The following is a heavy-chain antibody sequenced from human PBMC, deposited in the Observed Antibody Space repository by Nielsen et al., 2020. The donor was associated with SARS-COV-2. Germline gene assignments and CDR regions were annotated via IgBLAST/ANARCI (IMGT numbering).Heavy chain of an antibody. J-gene: IGHJ1*01. CDR3: ARDMIAVAGNYFQH. V-gene: IGHV3-30-3*01. CDR2: ISYDGSNK. Sequence: GESLKISCAASGFTFSSYAMHWVRQAPGKGLEWVAVISYDGSNKYYADSVKGRFTISRDNSKNTLYLQMNSLRAEDTAVYYCARDMIAVAGNYFQHWGQGTRVTVSS. D-gene: IGHD6-19*01. CDR1: GFTFSSYA.